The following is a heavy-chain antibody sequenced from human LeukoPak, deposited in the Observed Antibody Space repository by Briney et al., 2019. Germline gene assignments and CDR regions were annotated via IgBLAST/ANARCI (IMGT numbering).Heavy chain of an antibody. Sequence: GGSLRLSCAASGFTVSSNYMSWVRQAPGKGLEWVSVIYSGGSTYYADSVKGRFTISRDNSKNTLYLQMNSLRAEDTAVYYCARLAVAGWIRAFDIWGQGTMVTVSS. J-gene: IGHJ3*02. V-gene: IGHV3-53*01. CDR2: IYSGGST. D-gene: IGHD6-19*01. CDR1: GFTVSSNY. CDR3: ARLAVAGWIRAFDI.